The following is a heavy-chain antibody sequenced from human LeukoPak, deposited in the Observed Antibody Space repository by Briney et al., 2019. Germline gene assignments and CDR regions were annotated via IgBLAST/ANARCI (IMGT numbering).Heavy chain of an antibody. CDR1: GGSISSYY. D-gene: IGHD2-2*01. Sequence: SETLSLTCTVSGGSISSYYWSWFGQPPGKGLEWIGYIYYSGSTNYNPSLKSRVTISVDTSKNQFSLKLSSVTAADTAVYYCARVVPAAMSTQIYYYGMDVRGQGTTVTVSS. CDR2: IYYSGST. V-gene: IGHV4-59*01. CDR3: ARVVPAAMSTQIYYYGMDV. J-gene: IGHJ6*02.